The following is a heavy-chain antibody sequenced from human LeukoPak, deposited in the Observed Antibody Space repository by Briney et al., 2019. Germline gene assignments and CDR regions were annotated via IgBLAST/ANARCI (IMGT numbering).Heavy chain of an antibody. CDR3: AREGPTYYDILTGYYKDYYFDY. V-gene: IGHV3-11*04. CDR1: GFTFSDYY. Sequence: GGSLRLSCAASGFTFSDYYMSWIRQAPGKGLEWVSYISSSGSTIYYADSVKGRFTISRDNAKNSLYLQMNSLRAEDTAVYYCAREGPTYYDILTGYYKDYYFDYWGQGTLVTVSS. J-gene: IGHJ4*02. D-gene: IGHD3-9*01. CDR2: ISSSGSTI.